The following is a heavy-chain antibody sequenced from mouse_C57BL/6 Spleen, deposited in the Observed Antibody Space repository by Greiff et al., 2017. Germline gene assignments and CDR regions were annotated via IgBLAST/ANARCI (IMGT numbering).Heavy chain of an antibody. CDR1: GYSITSGYY. V-gene: IGHV3-6*01. CDR2: ISYDGSN. Sequence: EVKLMESGPGLVNPSQSLSLTCSVTGYSITSGYYWNWIRQFPGNKLEWMGYISYDGSNNYNPSPKNRISITRDTSKNQFFLKLNSVTTEDTATYYCARADGYLGGYYAMDYWGQGTSVTVSS. D-gene: IGHD2-3*01. CDR3: ARADGYLGGYYAMDY. J-gene: IGHJ4*01.